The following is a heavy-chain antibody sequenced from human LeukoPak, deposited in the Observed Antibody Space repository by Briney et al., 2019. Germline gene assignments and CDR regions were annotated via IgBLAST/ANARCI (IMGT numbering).Heavy chain of an antibody. V-gene: IGHV1-18*04. CDR1: GYTFTGYY. Sequence: GASVKVSCKASGYTFTGYYMHWVRQAPGQGLEWMGWISAYNGNTNYAQKLQGRVTMTTDTSTSTAYMELRSLRSDDTAVYYCARAEYCSSTSCYSGGRLYSSSAGDYWGQGTLVTVSS. D-gene: IGHD2-2*01. J-gene: IGHJ4*02. CDR2: ISAYNGNT. CDR3: ARAEYCSSTSCYSGGRLYSSSAGDY.